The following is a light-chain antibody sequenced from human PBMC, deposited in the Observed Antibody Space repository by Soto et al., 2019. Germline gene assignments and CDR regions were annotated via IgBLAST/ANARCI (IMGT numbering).Light chain of an antibody. CDR1: QSISSW. CDR3: QQHNQWPIT. V-gene: IGKV1-5*03. Sequence: IRLTHSPSSLCASTGDRVTITCRASQSISSWLAWYQXKPGKAXKXLIYKASSLESGVPSRFRGSGSGTELTITINSLKSEDSEVYYCQQHNQWPITFGQGTRLDIK. CDR2: KAS. J-gene: IGKJ5*01.